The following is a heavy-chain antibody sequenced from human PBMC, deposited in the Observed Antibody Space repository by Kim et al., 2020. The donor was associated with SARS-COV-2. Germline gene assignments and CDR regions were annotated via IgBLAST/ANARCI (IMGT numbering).Heavy chain of an antibody. J-gene: IGHJ2*01. D-gene: IGHD3-10*01. V-gene: IGHV1-8*01. CDR3: ARGFRARENSGSFFSRCWYLDL. CDR1: GYTFTNYD. CDR2: MNPNSGNT. Sequence: ASVKVSCKTSGYTFTNYDINWVRQAAGQGLEWMGWMNPNSGNTDYAQKFQGRVTMTRDTSISVAYMELSSLRSEDTAVYYCARGFRARENSGSFFSRCWYLDLWGRVTLVTVSS.